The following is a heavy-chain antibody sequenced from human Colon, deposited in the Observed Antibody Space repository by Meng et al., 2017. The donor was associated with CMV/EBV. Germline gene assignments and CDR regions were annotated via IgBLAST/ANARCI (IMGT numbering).Heavy chain of an antibody. Sequence: GESLKISCAASGFTFGDYAMSWVRQAPGKGLEWASGISGSGGYTYYSDSVKGRFSISRDNSKNTVYLQMKSLRAEDTALYYCARDPYHDFWSGYYYFDYWGQGALVTVSS. D-gene: IGHD3-3*01. V-gene: IGHV3-23*01. CDR3: ARDPYHDFWSGYYYFDY. CDR1: GFTFGDYA. CDR2: ISGSGGYT. J-gene: IGHJ4*02.